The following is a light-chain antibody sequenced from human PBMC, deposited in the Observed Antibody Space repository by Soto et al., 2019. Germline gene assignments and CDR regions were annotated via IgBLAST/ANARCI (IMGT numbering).Light chain of an antibody. J-gene: IGKJ4*01. V-gene: IGKV1-9*01. CDR2: DAS. CDR1: QGISSY. Sequence: IQLTQSPSSLSASVGDRVTITWRASQGISSYLGWYQQKPGKAPNLLIYDASTLHSGVPSRFSGGGSGTDFTLTIGSLQPEDFATYYCQQVNVYPSIFGGGTKVDI. CDR3: QQVNVYPSI.